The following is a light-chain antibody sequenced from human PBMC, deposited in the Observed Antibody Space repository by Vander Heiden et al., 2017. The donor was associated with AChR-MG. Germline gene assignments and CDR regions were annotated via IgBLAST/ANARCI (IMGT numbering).Light chain of an antibody. J-gene: IGLJ2*01. V-gene: IGLV3-9*01. CDR2: RDS. CDR1: NMGSKK. Sequence: SYELTQPLSVSVALGQTARLTCGGNNMGSKKVHWYQQKPGQAPVLVIYRDSNRPSGIPGRFSGSNSGNTATLTISRAQAGDEADYYCQVWDSSIYVVFGGGTKLTVL. CDR3: QVWDSSIYVV.